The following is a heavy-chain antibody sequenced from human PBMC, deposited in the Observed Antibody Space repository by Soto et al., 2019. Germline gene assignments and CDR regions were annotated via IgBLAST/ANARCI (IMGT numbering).Heavy chain of an antibody. D-gene: IGHD3-16*01. V-gene: IGHV4-31*02. Sequence: SEPLSLTCTVSGDSINTSDHFGTWIRQEPGEGLEWIGYVYYSGATYYSPSLKTRVSISLHKSQNYFSLELTSVTAADTCVYYCATTNGAYSYNSASWGQGTPVTVSS. CDR2: VYYSGAT. CDR3: ATTNGAYSYNSAS. CDR1: GDSINTSDHF. J-gene: IGHJ5*02.